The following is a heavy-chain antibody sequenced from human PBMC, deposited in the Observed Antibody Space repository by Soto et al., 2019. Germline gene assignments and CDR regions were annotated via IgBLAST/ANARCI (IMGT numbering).Heavy chain of an antibody. CDR1: GFTFSSYG. D-gene: IGHD1-7*01. V-gene: IGHV3-33*01. J-gene: IGHJ4*02. Sequence: GGSLRLSCAASGFTFSSYGMHWVRQAPGRGLEWVAVIWYDGSNKYYADSVKGRFTISRDNSKNTLYLQMNSLRVEDTAVYYCARYNWNYCLDYWGQGTLVTVSS. CDR2: IWYDGSNK. CDR3: ARYNWNYCLDY.